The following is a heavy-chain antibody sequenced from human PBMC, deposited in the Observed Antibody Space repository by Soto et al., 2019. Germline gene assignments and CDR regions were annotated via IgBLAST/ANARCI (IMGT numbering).Heavy chain of an antibody. CDR3: TKARCSGDSCYVPDY. Sequence: EVQLFESGGGLVQPGGSLRLSCAASGFTFSIYTMAWVRQAPGKGLEWVSSIRGSGGSPNYADSVQGRFTISRDNSKNTFFLQMNSLRTEDTATYYCTKARCSGDSCYVPDYWGHGILVTVSS. D-gene: IGHD2-21*01. V-gene: IGHV3-23*01. CDR2: IRGSGGSP. CDR1: GFTFSIYT. J-gene: IGHJ4*01.